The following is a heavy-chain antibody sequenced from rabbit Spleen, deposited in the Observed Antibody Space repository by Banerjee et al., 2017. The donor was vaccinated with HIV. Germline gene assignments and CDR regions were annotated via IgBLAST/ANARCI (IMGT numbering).Heavy chain of an antibody. V-gene: IGHV1S40*01. CDR1: GVSFSGDSY. CDR3: ARDTSTSFTSYGMDL. J-gene: IGHJ6*01. CDR2: IDAGSSGFT. Sequence: QSLEESGGDLVKPGASLTLTCTASGVSFSGDSYICWVRQAPGRGLEWIACIDAGSSGFTYFANWAKGRFTLSKASSTTVTLQMTSLTAADTATYFCARDTSTSFTSYGMDLWGPGTLVTVS. D-gene: IGHD1-1*01.